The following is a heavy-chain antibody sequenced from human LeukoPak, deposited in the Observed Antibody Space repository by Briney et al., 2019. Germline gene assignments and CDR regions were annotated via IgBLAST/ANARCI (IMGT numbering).Heavy chain of an antibody. J-gene: IGHJ4*02. CDR2: IRSDGSST. CDR3: TRRYGGHSGWAGYHDS. D-gene: IGHD6-19*01. V-gene: IGHV3-64*01. CDR1: GFSFSAYI. Sequence: GGSLRLSCVASGFSFSAYIMHWVRQAPGRGLEYVSAIRSDGSSTFYPNSVKGRFTISRDNSKSTLYLQMGSLRAEDTAVYYCTRRYGGHSGWAGYHDSWGQGTLVTVSS.